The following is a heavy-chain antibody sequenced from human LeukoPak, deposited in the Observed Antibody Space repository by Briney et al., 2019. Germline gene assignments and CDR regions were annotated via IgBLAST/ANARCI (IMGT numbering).Heavy chain of an antibody. V-gene: IGHV3-23*01. J-gene: IGHJ4*02. CDR3: AKRGSKSGSLQGGFDY. D-gene: IGHD3-3*01. CDR2: IGAGGTT. Sequence: GGSLRLSCAASGCTFSTYPMSWVRQVPGKGLEWVSAIGAGGTTYYADSVKGRFTISRDNSKNTLYMQMTSLRAEDTAVYYCAKRGSKSGSLQGGFDYWGQGTLVTVSS. CDR1: GCTFSTYP.